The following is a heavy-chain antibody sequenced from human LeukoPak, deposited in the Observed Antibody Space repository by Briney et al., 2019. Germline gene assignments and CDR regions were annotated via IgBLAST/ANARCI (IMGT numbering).Heavy chain of an antibody. CDR2: ISGSGGST. Sequence: GGSLRLSCAASGFTFTSYGMSWVRQAPGKGLEWVSAISGSGGSTYHADSVKGRFTISRDNSKNTLYLQVNNLRAEDTAVYYCTKDRLTARSYDHDYWGQGTLVTVSS. CDR3: TKDRLTARSYDHDY. D-gene: IGHD6-6*01. J-gene: IGHJ4*02. V-gene: IGHV3-23*01. CDR1: GFTFTSYG.